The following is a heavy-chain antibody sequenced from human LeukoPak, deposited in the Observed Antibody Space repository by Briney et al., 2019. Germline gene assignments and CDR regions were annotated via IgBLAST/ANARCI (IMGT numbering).Heavy chain of an antibody. CDR3: GRERVAVVAYYYGMYV. V-gene: IGHV4-61*02. D-gene: IGHD2-21*01. J-gene: IGHJ6*02. Sequence: SQTLSLTCSVSGVYNHYWSYFWLCTRQPAERGLEWIGRIYTSGSTNYTPSLKSRVTISVDTSKNQFSLKLSSVTAADTALYYCGRERVAVVAYYYGMYVWGQGDTGTVSS. CDR1: GVYNHYWSYF. CDR2: IYTSGST.